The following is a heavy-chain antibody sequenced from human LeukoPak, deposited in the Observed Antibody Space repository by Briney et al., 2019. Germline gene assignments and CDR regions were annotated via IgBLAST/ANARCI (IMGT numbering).Heavy chain of an antibody. CDR3: AGPGYSYGRDAFDI. V-gene: IGHV3-48*01. D-gene: IGHD5-18*01. CDR1: GFTFSSYS. CDR2: ISSSSSTI. J-gene: IGHJ3*02. Sequence: PGGSLRLSCAASGFTFSSYSMNWVRQAPGKGLEWVSYISSSSSTIYYADSVKGRFTISRDNAKNSLYLQMNSLRAEDTAVYYCAGPGYSYGRDAFDIWGQGTMVTVSS.